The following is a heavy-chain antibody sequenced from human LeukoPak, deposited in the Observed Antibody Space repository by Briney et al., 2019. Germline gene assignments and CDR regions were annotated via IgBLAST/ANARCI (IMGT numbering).Heavy chain of an antibody. Sequence: AEGSLRLSCAASGFTFSSYAMSWVRQAPGKGLEWVSAISGSGGSTYYADSVKGRFTISRDNSKNTLYLQMNSLRAEDTAVYYCARQRITMIVVVKDDAFDIWGQGTMVTVSS. CDR2: ISGSGGST. J-gene: IGHJ3*02. V-gene: IGHV3-23*01. CDR3: ARQRITMIVVVKDDAFDI. CDR1: GFTFSSYA. D-gene: IGHD3-22*01.